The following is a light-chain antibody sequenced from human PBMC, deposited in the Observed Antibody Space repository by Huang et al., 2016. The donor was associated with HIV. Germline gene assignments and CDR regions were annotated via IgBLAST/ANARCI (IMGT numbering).Light chain of an antibody. J-gene: IGKJ4*01. V-gene: IGKV3-20*01. CDR1: QSIRSNY. CDR2: GAS. CDR3: QQYGSSELT. Sequence: EIVLTQSPGTLSLSPGERATLSCRASQSIRSNYLAWYQQKPGQAPRLLIYGASCRAAGIPDRLSGSGSGTEFILSISRLEPEDFAVYYCQQYGSSELTFGGGTKVEIK.